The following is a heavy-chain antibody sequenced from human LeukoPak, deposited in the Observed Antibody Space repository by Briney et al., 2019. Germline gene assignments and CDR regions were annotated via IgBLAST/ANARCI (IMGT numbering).Heavy chain of an antibody. D-gene: IGHD6-13*01. CDR3: AREIGSAARGR. J-gene: IGHJ4*02. Sequence: GGSLRLSCATSGFTFSSYGMHWVRQAPGKGLEWVAVISYDGFNENYADSVKGRFTISRDNSKNTVHLQMNSLRAEDTAVYYCAREIGSAARGRWGQGTLVIVSS. CDR2: ISYDGFNE. V-gene: IGHV3-30*03. CDR1: GFTFSSYG.